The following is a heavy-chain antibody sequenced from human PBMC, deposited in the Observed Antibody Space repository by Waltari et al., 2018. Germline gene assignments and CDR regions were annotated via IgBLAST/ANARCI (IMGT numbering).Heavy chain of an antibody. D-gene: IGHD3-3*01. CDR3: ARHRDDFWSGGFDY. CDR2: IYPMDSYT. CDR1: GYSFTSYW. Sequence: EVQLVQSGAEVKKPGESLRISCKGSGYSFTSYWISWVRQMPGKGLVWRGMIYPMDSYTNYSPSFQGHVTISADKSSSTAYLQWSSLKASDTAMYYCARHRDDFWSGGFDYWGQGTLVTVSS. V-gene: IGHV5-10-1*03. J-gene: IGHJ4*02.